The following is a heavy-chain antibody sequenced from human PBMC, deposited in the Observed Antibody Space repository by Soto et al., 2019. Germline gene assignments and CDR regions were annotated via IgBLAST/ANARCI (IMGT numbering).Heavy chain of an antibody. Sequence: VQLQQWGAGLLKPSETLSLRCVVNSGSFSGYYWTWIRQTPGKGLARIGDISHSGSTNYNPSLMSRVTMSADTSKKQFSLRLSSVTAADTALYFCARCYERSRRYLPLLDYWGQGTLVTVSS. CDR1: SGSFSGYY. CDR3: ARCYERSRRYLPLLDY. D-gene: IGHD3-22*01. V-gene: IGHV4-34*01. J-gene: IGHJ4*02. CDR2: ISHSGST.